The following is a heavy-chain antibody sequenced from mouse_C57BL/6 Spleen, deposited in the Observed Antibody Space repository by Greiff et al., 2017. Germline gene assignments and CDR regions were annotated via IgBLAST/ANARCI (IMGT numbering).Heavy chain of an antibody. J-gene: IGHJ2*01. CDR2: IYPGDGDT. CDR1: GYAFSSYW. Sequence: VQLQQSGAELVKPGASVKISCKASGYAFSSYWMNWVKQRPGKGLEWIGQIYPGDGDTNYNGKFKGKATLTADKSSSTAYMQLSSLTSEDSAVYFCARGDYGRDYYFDYWGQGTTLTVSS. V-gene: IGHV1-80*01. CDR3: ARGDYGRDYYFDY. D-gene: IGHD1-1*02.